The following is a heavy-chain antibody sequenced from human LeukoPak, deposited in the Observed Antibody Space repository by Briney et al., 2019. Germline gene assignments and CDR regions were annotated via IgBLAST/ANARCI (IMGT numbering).Heavy chain of an antibody. CDR2: IQYDGSNK. V-gene: IGHV3-30*02. CDR3: ARSSPLRAYNFWSERSDAFDI. CDR1: GFTFNSYG. D-gene: IGHD3-3*01. J-gene: IGHJ3*02. Sequence: GGSLRLSCAASGFTFNSYGMNWVRQAPGKGLEWVAFIQYDGSNKYYADSVKGRFTISRDNAENSLYLRMNSLRVEDTAVYYCARSSPLRAYNFWSERSDAFDIWGRGTMVAVSS.